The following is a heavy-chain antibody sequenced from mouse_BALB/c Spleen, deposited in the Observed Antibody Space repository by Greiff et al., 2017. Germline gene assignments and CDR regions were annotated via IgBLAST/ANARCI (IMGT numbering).Heavy chain of an antibody. CDR2: IWAGGST. D-gene: IGHD1-1*01. Sequence: QVQLKESGPGLVAPSQSLSITCTVSGFSLTSYGVHWVRQPPGKGLEWLGVIWAGGSTNYNSALMSRLSISKDNSKSQVFLKMNSLQTDDTAMYYCARDGEILYGSSYVYYYAMDYWGQGTSVTVSA. CDR1: GFSLTSYG. V-gene: IGHV2-9*02. CDR3: ARDGEILYGSSYVYYYAMDY. J-gene: IGHJ4*01.